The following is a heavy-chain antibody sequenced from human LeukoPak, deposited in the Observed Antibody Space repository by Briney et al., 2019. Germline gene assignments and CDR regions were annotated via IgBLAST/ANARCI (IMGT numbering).Heavy chain of an antibody. CDR1: GDSISSSSSY. V-gene: IGHV4-39*07. J-gene: IGHJ4*02. Sequence: PSETLSLTCSVSGDSISSSSSYWGWIRQPPGKGLEWIGSIYYSGSTYYNTSLKSRVTISVDTSKNQFSLKLNSVTAADSAVYYCARFISAGGPDYWGRGILVTVSS. D-gene: IGHD6-13*01. CDR3: ARFISAGGPDY. CDR2: IYYSGST.